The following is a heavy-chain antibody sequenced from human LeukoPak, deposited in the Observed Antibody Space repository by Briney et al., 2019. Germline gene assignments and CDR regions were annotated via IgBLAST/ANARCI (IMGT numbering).Heavy chain of an antibody. CDR2: INPSGGST. Sequence: GASVKVSCKASGYTLTSNYIHWVRQAPGQGLEWMGIINPSGGSTTYAQKFQGRVTMTRDTSTSTVYMDLTSLRSEDTAVYYCAKGRSDFFAYYYYLDVWGKGTTVTVSS. CDR1: GYTLTSNY. J-gene: IGHJ6*03. CDR3: AKGRSDFFAYYYYLDV. V-gene: IGHV1-46*03. D-gene: IGHD2-21*02.